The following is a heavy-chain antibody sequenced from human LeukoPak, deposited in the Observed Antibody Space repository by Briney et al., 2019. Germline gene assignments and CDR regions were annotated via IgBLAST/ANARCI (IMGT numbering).Heavy chain of an antibody. CDR1: GFTFSYYA. V-gene: IGHV3-21*01. CDR3: ARDLWKTYYDILTGYS. Sequence: PGGSLRLSCAASGFTFSYYAMNWVRQAPGKGLEWVSSISTRSTYIYYADSLKGRFTISRDNAENSLYLQMNSLRAEDTAVYYCARDLWKTYYDILTGYSWGQGTLVTVSS. CDR2: ISTRSTYI. J-gene: IGHJ4*02. D-gene: IGHD3-9*01.